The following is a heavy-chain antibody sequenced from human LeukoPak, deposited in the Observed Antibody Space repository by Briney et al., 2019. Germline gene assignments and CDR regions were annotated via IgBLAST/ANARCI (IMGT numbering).Heavy chain of an antibody. CDR2: ISYDGSNK. J-gene: IGHJ4*02. CDR1: GFTFSSYA. CDR3: ARVLKYSGSYN. V-gene: IGHV3-30-3*01. Sequence: GGSLRLSCAASGFTFSSYAMHWVRQAPGKGLEWVAVISYDGSNKYYADSVKGRFTISRDNSKNTLYLQMNSLRAEDTAVYYCARVLKYSGSYNWGQGTLVTVSS. D-gene: IGHD1-26*01.